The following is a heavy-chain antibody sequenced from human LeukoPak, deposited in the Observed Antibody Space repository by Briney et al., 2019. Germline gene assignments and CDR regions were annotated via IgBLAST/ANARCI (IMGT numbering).Heavy chain of an antibody. J-gene: IGHJ4*02. CDR3: ARGGSSGYWGIDY. CDR2: ISCDGSNK. Sequence: GGSLRLSCAASGFTFSSYAMHWVRQAPGKGLEWVAVISCDGSNKYYADSVKGRFTISRDNSKNTLYLQMNSLRAEDTAVYYCARGGSSGYWGIDYWGQGTLVTVSS. V-gene: IGHV3-30-3*01. CDR1: GFTFSSYA. D-gene: IGHD6-19*01.